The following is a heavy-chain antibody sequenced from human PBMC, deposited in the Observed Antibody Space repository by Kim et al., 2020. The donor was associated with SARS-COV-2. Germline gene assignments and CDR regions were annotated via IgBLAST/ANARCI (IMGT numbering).Heavy chain of an antibody. J-gene: IGHJ4*02. CDR2: ISSSSTI. V-gene: IGHV3-48*02. CDR3: ARADLIDYGFFDY. Sequence: GGSLRLSCAASGFTFSSYSMNWVRQAPGKGLEWVSYISSSSTIYYADSVKGRFTISRDNAKNSLYLQMNSLRDEDTAVYYCARADLIDYGFFDYWGQGTLVTVSS. D-gene: IGHD4-17*01. CDR1: GFTFSSYS.